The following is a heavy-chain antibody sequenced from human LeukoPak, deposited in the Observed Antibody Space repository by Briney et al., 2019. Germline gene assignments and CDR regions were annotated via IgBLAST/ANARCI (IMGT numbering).Heavy chain of an antibody. CDR2: ITASSTAI. V-gene: IGHV3-21*01. J-gene: IGHJ5*02. Sequence: GGSLRLSCAASGFTFNTYTMNWVRQAPGKGLEWVSSITASSTAIYSADSVKGRFTISRDNAKNFLYLQMNSLRAEDTAVYYCARWDGDYEGAEWFDPWGQGTLVTVSS. CDR3: ARWDGDYEGAEWFDP. D-gene: IGHD4-17*01. CDR1: GFTFNTYT.